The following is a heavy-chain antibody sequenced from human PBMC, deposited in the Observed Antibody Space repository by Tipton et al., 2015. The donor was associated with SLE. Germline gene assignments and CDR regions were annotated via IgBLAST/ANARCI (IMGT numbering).Heavy chain of an antibody. J-gene: IGHJ4*02. CDR3: ARSSGDSLYYFNY. Sequence: TLSLTCTVSGDSINGYYWTWIRQPPGKGLEWVGFIYHSGSTYYNPSLKSRVSISVDRSKNHLTLMLTSVTAADTAVYYCARSSGDSLYYFNYWGQGALVTVSS. CDR2: IYHSGST. D-gene: IGHD2-15*01. V-gene: IGHV4-59*12. CDR1: GDSINGYY.